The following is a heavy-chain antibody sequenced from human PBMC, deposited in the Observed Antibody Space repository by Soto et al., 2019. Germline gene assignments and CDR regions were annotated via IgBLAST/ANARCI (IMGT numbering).Heavy chain of an antibody. Sequence: GGSLRLSCAASGLTFSSYSMNWVRQAPGKGLEWVSSISSSSSYIYYADSVKGRFTISRDNAKNSLYLQMNSLRAEGTAVYYCARDDYGDYIDDYYYYGMDVWGQGTTVTVSS. V-gene: IGHV3-21*01. CDR2: ISSSSSYI. D-gene: IGHD4-17*01. CDR1: GLTFSSYS. J-gene: IGHJ6*02. CDR3: ARDDYGDYIDDYYYYGMDV.